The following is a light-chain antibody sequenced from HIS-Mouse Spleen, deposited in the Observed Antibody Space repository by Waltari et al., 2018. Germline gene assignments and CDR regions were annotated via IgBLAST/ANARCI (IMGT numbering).Light chain of an antibody. V-gene: IGLV2-11*01. Sequence: QSALTQPRSVSGSPGQSVTISCTGTSSDVGGSNYVSWYQQHPGKAPKLLIYDVSKRPSGVPALFSASKSGNTASLTISGLQAEDEADYYCCSYAGSYTWVFGGGTKLTVL. CDR2: DVS. J-gene: IGLJ3*02. CDR1: SSDVGGSNY. CDR3: CSYAGSYTWV.